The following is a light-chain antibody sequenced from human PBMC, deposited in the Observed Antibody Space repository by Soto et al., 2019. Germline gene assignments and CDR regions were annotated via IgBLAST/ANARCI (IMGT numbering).Light chain of an antibody. CDR1: QSISNN. Sequence: EIVMTQSPATLSVSPGARATLSCRASQSISNNLAWYHQRPGQAPRLLIYGASTRATGIPARFSGSGSGTEFTLTISSLQSEDFAVYYCQQYNNWWTFGQGTRVDIK. CDR3: QQYNNWWT. CDR2: GAS. V-gene: IGKV3-15*01. J-gene: IGKJ1*01.